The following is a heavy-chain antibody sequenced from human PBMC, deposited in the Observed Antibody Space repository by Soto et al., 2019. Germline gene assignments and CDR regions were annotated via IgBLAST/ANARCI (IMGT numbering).Heavy chain of an antibody. Sequence: PGGSLRLSCAASGFTFGTYGMHWVRQAPGKGLEWVADIWHDGSKSYYAESVKGRFTISRDNSKNTLYLQMNSLRVEDTAVYYCARDLWEHTTTYLDLWGRGSRVTGSA. J-gene: IGHJ2*01. CDR3: ARDLWEHTTTYLDL. CDR2: IWHDGSKS. D-gene: IGHD1-1*01. V-gene: IGHV3-33*01. CDR1: GFTFGTYG.